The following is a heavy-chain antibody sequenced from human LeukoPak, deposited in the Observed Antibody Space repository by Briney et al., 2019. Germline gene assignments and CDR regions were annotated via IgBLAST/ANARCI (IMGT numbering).Heavy chain of an antibody. V-gene: IGHV3-53*01. D-gene: IGHD3-22*01. CDR3: VRQRYYYDNSGPYFDY. Sequence: PGGSLRLSCASSGFTVSSNYMSSVRQAPGKGLEWVSLIYSGGYTYYADSVKGRFTISRDNSKNTLYLQMNSLRAEDTAVYYCVRQRYYYDNSGPYFDYWGQGALVTVSS. CDR2: IYSGGYT. J-gene: IGHJ4*02. CDR1: GFTVSSNY.